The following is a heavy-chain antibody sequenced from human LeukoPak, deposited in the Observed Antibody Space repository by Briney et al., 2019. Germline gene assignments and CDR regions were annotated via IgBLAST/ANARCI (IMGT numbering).Heavy chain of an antibody. V-gene: IGHV4-59*12. CDR1: GGSISSYY. J-gene: IGHJ4*02. CDR3: ARGAWGFITMVRGVTFDY. Sequence: SETLSLTCTVSGGSISSYYWSWIRQPPGKGLEWIGYIYYSGSTNYNPSLKSRVTISVDTSKNQFSLKLSSVTAADTAVYYCARGAWGFITMVRGVTFDYWGQGTLVTVSS. D-gene: IGHD3-10*01. CDR2: IYYSGST.